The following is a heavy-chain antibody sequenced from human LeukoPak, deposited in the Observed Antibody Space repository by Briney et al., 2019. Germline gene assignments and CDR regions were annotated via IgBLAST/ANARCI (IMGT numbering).Heavy chain of an antibody. J-gene: IGHJ5*02. D-gene: IGHD1-1*01. CDR2: IYPGNSDT. V-gene: IGHV5-51*01. Sequence: GESLKISCKGSEHTFANYWIGWVRQMPGKGLEWTGIIYPGNSDTRYSPSFQGQVTMSVDKAINTAFLQWSSLKASDTARYYCARHDKGYGWFAPWGQGTLVTVSS. CDR1: EHTFANYW. CDR3: ARHDKGYGWFAP.